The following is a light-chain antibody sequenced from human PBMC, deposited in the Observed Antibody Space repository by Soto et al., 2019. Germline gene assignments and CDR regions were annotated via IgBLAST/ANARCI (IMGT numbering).Light chain of an antibody. CDR2: EVN. CDR3: SSFTNSGTVV. Sequence: QSALTQPASVSGSPGQSITISCTGTSSDVGGHNNVSWYQQHPGKAPKNMIYEVNNGPSGVSDRFSGSKSGNTASLTISGLQDEDEAYYYCSSFTNSGTVVFGGGHKLTAL. J-gene: IGLJ2*01. V-gene: IGLV2-14*01. CDR1: SSDVGGHNN.